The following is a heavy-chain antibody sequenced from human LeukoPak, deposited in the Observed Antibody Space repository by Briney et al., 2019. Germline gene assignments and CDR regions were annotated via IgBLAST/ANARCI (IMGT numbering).Heavy chain of an antibody. J-gene: IGHJ5*02. V-gene: IGHV5-51*01. CDR3: ARQRDDAYDSSGYFGA. CDR2: IYPGDSDT. CDR1: GYSFTTYW. D-gene: IGHD3-22*01. Sequence: GGSLKISCKGSGYSFTTYWIGWVRQMPGKGLEWMGIIYPGDSDTTYSPSFRGQVTISVDKSISTAYLQWSSLKASDTAMYCCARQRDDAYDSSGYFGAWGQGTLVIVSS.